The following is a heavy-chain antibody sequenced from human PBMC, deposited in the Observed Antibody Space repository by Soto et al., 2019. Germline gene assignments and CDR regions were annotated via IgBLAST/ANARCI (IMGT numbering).Heavy chain of an antibody. J-gene: IGHJ4*01. CDR2: IIPIFVTS. Sequence: GASVEVCCKASGYRFTSYGMSWVRQAHKQGLEWVGGIIPIFVTSHYAQKFQGRVTITADESTNTAYMELSSLTSEDTAVYYCARSLYYHDYTGYSTVGVYFDYWGLGTLVTV. CDR3: ARSLYYHDYTGYSTVGVYFDY. CDR1: GYRFTSYG. D-gene: IGHD3-22*01. V-gene: IGHV1-69*13.